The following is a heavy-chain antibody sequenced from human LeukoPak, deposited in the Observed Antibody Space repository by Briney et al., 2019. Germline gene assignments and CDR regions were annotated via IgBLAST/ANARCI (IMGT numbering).Heavy chain of an antibody. CDR2: VGGSGDIT. CDR3: AKGYGSGTHSGGWVGVY. Sequence: GGSLRLSCAASGFTFSSYAMSWVRQAPGKGLEWVSGVGGSGDITYYADSVKGRFTISRDNSKNTLYLQVNSPRADDTAVYYCAKGYGSGTHSGGWVGVYWGQGTLVTVSS. J-gene: IGHJ4*02. V-gene: IGHV3-23*01. CDR1: GFTFSSYA. D-gene: IGHD3-10*01.